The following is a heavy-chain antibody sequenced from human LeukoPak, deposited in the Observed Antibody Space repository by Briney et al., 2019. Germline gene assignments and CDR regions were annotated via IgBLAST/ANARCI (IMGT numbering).Heavy chain of an antibody. CDR1: GFTSSSYA. J-gene: IGHJ4*02. Sequence: GGSLRLSCAASGFTSSSYALNWVRQAPGKGVEWVATVSGSGDRMYHADSVKGRFTISRDNSKNTIYLQMNSLRAEDTALYYCAKAAAAPGFDFWGQGTLVTVSS. V-gene: IGHV3-23*01. CDR2: VSGSGDRM. D-gene: IGHD6-13*01. CDR3: AKAAAAPGFDF.